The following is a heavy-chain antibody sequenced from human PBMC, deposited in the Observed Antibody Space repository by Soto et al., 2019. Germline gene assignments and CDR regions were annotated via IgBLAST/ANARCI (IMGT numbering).Heavy chain of an antibody. V-gene: IGHV3-11*01. CDR3: AGGLAPKRYCCYGMDV. CDR1: GFSYSDYY. D-gene: IGHD3-16*01. J-gene: IGHJ6*02. Sequence: GGSMRLSCAVSGFSYSDYYMSWNRQALGQGMERASYISSSGSTIYYADSVKSRFTSSRDNAKNSLYLKMNSLRAEHTAVYYCAGGLAPKRYCCYGMDVWGQGTTVTVSS. CDR2: ISSSGSTI.